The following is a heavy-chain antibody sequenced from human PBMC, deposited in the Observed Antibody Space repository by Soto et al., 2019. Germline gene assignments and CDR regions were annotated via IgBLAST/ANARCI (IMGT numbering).Heavy chain of an antibody. CDR3: ARIPIDFWSGYSLPDYYYYGMDV. J-gene: IGHJ6*02. V-gene: IGHV4-34*01. CDR1: GGSFSGYY. CDR2: INHSGST. Sequence: SETLSLTCAVYGGSFSGYYWSWIRQPPGKGLEWIGEINHSGSTNYNPSLKSRVTISVDTSKNQFSLKLSSVTAADTAVYYCARIPIDFWSGYSLPDYYYYGMDVWGQGTTVTAP. D-gene: IGHD3-3*01.